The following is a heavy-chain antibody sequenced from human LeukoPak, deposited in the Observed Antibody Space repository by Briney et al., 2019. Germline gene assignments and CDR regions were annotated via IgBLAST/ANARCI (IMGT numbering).Heavy chain of an antibody. CDR2: ISYGGSNK. V-gene: IGHV3-30*18. Sequence: GSLRLSCAASGFTFSSYGMHWVRQAPGKGLEWVAVISYGGSNKYYADSVKGRFTISRDNSKNTLYLQMNSLRAEDTAVYYCAKLTYGDYPFDYWGQGTLVTVSS. J-gene: IGHJ4*01. CDR1: GFTFSSYG. CDR3: AKLTYGDYPFDY. D-gene: IGHD4-17*01.